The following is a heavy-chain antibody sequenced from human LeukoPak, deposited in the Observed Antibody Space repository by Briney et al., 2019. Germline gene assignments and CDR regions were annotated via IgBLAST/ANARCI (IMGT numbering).Heavy chain of an antibody. Sequence: PGGSLRLSCAASGFTFSSYNVSWVRQAPGKGLEWVSSISSSSSYIYYADSVKGRFTISRDNAKNSLYLQMNSLRAEDTAVYYCARDRKVRGVIITAGDAFAIWGQGTMVTVSS. CDR2: ISSSSSYI. D-gene: IGHD3-10*01. CDR3: ARDRKVRGVIITAGDAFAI. V-gene: IGHV3-21*01. J-gene: IGHJ3*02. CDR1: GFTFSSYN.